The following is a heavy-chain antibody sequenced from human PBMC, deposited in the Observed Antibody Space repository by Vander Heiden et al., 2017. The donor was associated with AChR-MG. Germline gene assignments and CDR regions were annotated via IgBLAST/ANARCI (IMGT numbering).Heavy chain of an antibody. CDR2: IIPICGTA. J-gene: IGHJ6*03. Sequence: QVQLVQSGAEVKKPGSSVTVSCKASGGTFRRYALSWVRQAPGQVLEWMGGIIPICGTANYAQKFQGRVTITADESTSTAYMELSSLRSEDTAVYYCAWGIVVVPAAKNGYYYYYMDVWGKGTTVTVSS. V-gene: IGHV1-69*01. D-gene: IGHD2-2*01. CDR3: AWGIVVVPAAKNGYYYYYMDV. CDR1: GGTFRRYA.